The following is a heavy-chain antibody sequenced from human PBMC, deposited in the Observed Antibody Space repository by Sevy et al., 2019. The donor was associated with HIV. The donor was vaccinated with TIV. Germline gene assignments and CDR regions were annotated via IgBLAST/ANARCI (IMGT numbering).Heavy chain of an antibody. CDR2: IYTSGST. CDR1: GGSISSGSYY. Sequence: SDTLSLTCTVSGGSISSGSYYWSWIRQPAGKGLEWIGRIYTSGSTNYNPSLKSRVTISVDTSKNQFSLKLSSVTAADTAVYYCARDRYDIPSIWGQGTMVTVSS. V-gene: IGHV4-61*02. CDR3: ARDRYDIPSI. D-gene: IGHD3-9*01. J-gene: IGHJ3*02.